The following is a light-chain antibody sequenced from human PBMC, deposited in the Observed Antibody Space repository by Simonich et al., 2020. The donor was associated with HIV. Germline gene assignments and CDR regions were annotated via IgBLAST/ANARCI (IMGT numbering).Light chain of an antibody. Sequence: DIVMTQSPDSLAVSLGERATINRKSSQSVLYSSNNKNYLAWYQQKPGQPPKLLIYWASTRESGVPDRFSASGSGTDFTLTISSLQAEDVAIYYCQQYYSTPPTFGQGTKVEIK. CDR1: QSVLYSSNNKNY. V-gene: IGKV4-1*01. CDR2: WAS. CDR3: QQYYSTPPT. J-gene: IGKJ1*01.